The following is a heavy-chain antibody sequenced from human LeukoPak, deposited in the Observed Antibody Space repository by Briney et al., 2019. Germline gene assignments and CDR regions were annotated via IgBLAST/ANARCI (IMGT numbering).Heavy chain of an antibody. CDR2: ISAYNGNT. V-gene: IGHV1-18*01. Sequence: ASVKVSCKASGYTFTSYGLSWVRQAPGQGLEWMGWISAYNGNTNYAQKLQGRVTMTTDTSTSTAYMELRSLRSDDTAVYYCAISSGATTDFDYWGQGTLVTVSS. CDR1: GYTFTSYG. J-gene: IGHJ4*02. CDR3: AISSGATTDFDY. D-gene: IGHD4-17*01.